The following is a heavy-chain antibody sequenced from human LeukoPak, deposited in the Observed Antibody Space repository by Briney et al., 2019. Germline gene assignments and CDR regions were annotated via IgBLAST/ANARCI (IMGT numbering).Heavy chain of an antibody. Sequence: ASVKVSCKASGYTFTGYYMHWVRQAPGQGLEWMGWINPNSGGTSFAQKFQGRVTMTRDTSISTAYMELTRLRSDDTAVYYCAARSGGIQLWLREINWGQGTLVTVSS. V-gene: IGHV1-2*02. D-gene: IGHD5-18*01. CDR2: INPNSGGT. J-gene: IGHJ4*02. CDR1: GYTFTGYY. CDR3: AARSGGIQLWLREIN.